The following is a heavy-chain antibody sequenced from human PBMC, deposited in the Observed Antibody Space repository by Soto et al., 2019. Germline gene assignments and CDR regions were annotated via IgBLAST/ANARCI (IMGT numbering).Heavy chain of an antibody. CDR3: ARHREWQQLFDS. D-gene: IGHD6-13*01. CDR1: GGSISSSSYY. V-gene: IGHV4-39*01. CDR2: IYYSGST. J-gene: IGHJ4*02. Sequence: GTLALTGAVSGGSISSSSYYWGWIRQPPGKGLEWIGSIYYSGSTYYNPSLKSRVTISVDTSKNQFSLKLSSVTAADTAVYYCARHREWQQLFDSWGQGTLVTVSS.